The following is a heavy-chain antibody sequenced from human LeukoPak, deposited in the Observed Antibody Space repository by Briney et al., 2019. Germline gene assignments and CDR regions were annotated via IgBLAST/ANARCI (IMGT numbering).Heavy chain of an antibody. CDR2: IYSSGST. D-gene: IGHD6-19*01. CDR3: AREFSSGWIFYFDH. CDR1: GGSISSSNYF. Sequence: SQTLSLTCTVSGGSISSSNYFWSWIRQPAGKGLEWIGRIYSSGSTNYDPSLKSRVTISVDTSKKQFSLKLNSVTAADTAVYYCAREFSSGWIFYFDHWGQGALVTVSS. J-gene: IGHJ4*02. V-gene: IGHV4-61*02.